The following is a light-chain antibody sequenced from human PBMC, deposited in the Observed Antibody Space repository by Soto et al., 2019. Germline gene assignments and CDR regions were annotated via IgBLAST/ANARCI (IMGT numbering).Light chain of an antibody. CDR2: KVS. Sequence: DVVMTQSPLSLPVTLGQPASISCKSSQSLVNTDGNTYLNWFQQRPGQSPRRLIYKVSNRDSGVPDRFSGSGSGTDFTLKISRVEAEDVGVYYCMQGTHWPRTFGQGTKLEI. CDR3: MQGTHWPRT. V-gene: IGKV2-30*01. CDR1: QSLVNTDGNTY. J-gene: IGKJ2*01.